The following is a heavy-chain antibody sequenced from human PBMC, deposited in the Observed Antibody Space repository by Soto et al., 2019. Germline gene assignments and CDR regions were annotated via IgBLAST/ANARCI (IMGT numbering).Heavy chain of an antibody. CDR1: GYTFTNYY. D-gene: IGHD1-20*01. CDR3: ASELTGTAYFDV. V-gene: IGHV1-46*04. Sequence: QVQLVQSGAEVKKPGASVKVSCKASGYTFTNYYMHWVRQAPGLGLEWMGTINLREGGTGNTERLQGRVTMTRDTSTSTGYMQLSSLRSEVTAVYYCASELTGTAYFDVWGRGTLVTVSS. CDR2: INLREGGT. J-gene: IGHJ2*01.